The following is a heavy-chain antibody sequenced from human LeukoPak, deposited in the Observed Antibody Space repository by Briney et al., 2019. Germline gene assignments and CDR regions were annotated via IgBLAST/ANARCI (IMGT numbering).Heavy chain of an antibody. J-gene: IGHJ4*02. D-gene: IGHD6-19*01. CDR1: AFTFSSYA. Sequence: GGSLRLSCAASAFTFSSYAMSWVRQAPEKGLEWVSSISGSGGSKWFAGSVKGRFTISRDNSENTLYLQMNRLRAEDTALYYCAKESSVAGAGLLDYWGQGTLVTVSS. CDR2: ISGSGGSK. V-gene: IGHV3-23*01. CDR3: AKESSVAGAGLLDY.